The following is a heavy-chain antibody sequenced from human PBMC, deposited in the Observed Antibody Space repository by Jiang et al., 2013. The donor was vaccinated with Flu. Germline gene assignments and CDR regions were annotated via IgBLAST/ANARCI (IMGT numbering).Heavy chain of an antibody. CDR2: IYYSGST. D-gene: IGHD3-3*01. Sequence: SGPGLVKPSQTLSLTCTVSGGSISSGGYYWSWIRQHPGKGLEWIGYIYYSGSTYYNPSLKSLVTISVDTSKNQFSLKLSSVTAADTAVYYCARTTRSNYDFWGEGWFDPWGQGTLVTVSS. V-gene: IGHV4-31*01. CDR1: GGSISSGGYY. CDR3: ARTTRSNYDFWGEGWFDP. J-gene: IGHJ5*02.